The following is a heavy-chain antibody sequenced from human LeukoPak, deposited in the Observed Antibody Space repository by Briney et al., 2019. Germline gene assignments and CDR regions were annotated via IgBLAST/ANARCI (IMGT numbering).Heavy chain of an antibody. D-gene: IGHD3-3*01. Sequence: PGESLRLSCAASGFTFSNYAMNWVRQGPGKGLEWVSVISGSAVSTYYADSVKGRFTISRDNSKNTLYLQMNSLRAEDTAIYYCAKDDTHYDFWSGYYHFDYWGQGTLVTVSS. CDR2: ISGSAVST. J-gene: IGHJ4*02. CDR1: GFTFSNYA. CDR3: AKDDTHYDFWSGYYHFDY. V-gene: IGHV3-23*01.